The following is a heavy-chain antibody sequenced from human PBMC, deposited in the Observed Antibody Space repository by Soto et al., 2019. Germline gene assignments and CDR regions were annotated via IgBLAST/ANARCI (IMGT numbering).Heavy chain of an antibody. Sequence: ASVKVSCKASGYTFTSYAMHWVRQAPGQRLERMGWINAGNGNTKYSQKFQGRVTITRDTSASTAYMELSSLRSEDTAVYYCARQRGYCSSTSCYRATNWFDPWGQGTLVTVSS. V-gene: IGHV1-3*01. CDR1: GYTFTSYA. CDR2: INAGNGNT. J-gene: IGHJ5*02. CDR3: ARQRGYCSSTSCYRATNWFDP. D-gene: IGHD2-2*02.